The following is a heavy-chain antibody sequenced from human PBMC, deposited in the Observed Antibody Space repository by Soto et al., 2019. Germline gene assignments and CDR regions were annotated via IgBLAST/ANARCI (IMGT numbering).Heavy chain of an antibody. CDR2: INHSGST. Sequence: SETLSLTCAVYGGSFSGYYWSWIRQPPGKGLEWIGEINHSGSTNYNPSLKSRVTISVDTSKNQFSLKLSSVTAADTAVYYCARAPRYDYVWGSYRYFGYWGQGTLVTVSS. V-gene: IGHV4-34*01. CDR3: ARAPRYDYVWGSYRYFGY. CDR1: GGSFSGYY. D-gene: IGHD3-16*02. J-gene: IGHJ4*02.